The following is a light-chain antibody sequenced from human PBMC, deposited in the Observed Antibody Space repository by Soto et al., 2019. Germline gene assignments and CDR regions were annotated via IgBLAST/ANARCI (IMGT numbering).Light chain of an antibody. V-gene: IGKV1-33*01. CDR1: RDIGKY. J-gene: IGKJ5*01. Sequence: DLQMTQSPSSLSASVGDRVTITCQASRDIGKYLNWFQEKPGKAPKLLIYDASNLQTGVPSRFSGSGSGTDFTFTISSLQPGDFATYYCQRYDSLPPTFGQGTRLEIK. CDR3: QRYDSLPPT. CDR2: DAS.